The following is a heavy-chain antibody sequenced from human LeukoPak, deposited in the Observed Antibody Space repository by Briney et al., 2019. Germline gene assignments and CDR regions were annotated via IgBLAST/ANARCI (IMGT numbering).Heavy chain of an antibody. J-gene: IGHJ5*02. CDR1: GGSISSYY. Sequence: SETLSLTCTVPGGSISSYYWSWIRQPPGKGLEWIGYIYTSGSTNYNPSLKSRVTISVDTSKNQFSLKLSSVTAAATAVYYCAGQYYYDSSGILGGWFDPWGQGTLVTVSS. D-gene: IGHD3-22*01. CDR3: AGQYYYDSSGILGGWFDP. V-gene: IGHV4-4*09. CDR2: IYTSGST.